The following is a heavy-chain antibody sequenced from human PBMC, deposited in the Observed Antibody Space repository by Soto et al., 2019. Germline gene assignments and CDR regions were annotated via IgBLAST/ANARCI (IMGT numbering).Heavy chain of an antibody. J-gene: IGHJ4*02. CDR3: AREGDYDSSGTLDY. Sequence: QVQLVESGGGVVKPGRSLRLSCAASGFTFSSYAMHWVRQAPGKGLEWVAVISYDGSNKYYADSVKGRFTISRDNSKNTLYLQMNSLRAEDTAVYYCAREGDYDSSGTLDYWGQGTLVTVSS. CDR1: GFTFSSYA. V-gene: IGHV3-30-3*01. D-gene: IGHD3-22*01. CDR2: ISYDGSNK.